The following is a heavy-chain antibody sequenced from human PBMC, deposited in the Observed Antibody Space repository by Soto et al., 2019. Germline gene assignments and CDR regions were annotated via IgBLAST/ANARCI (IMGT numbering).Heavy chain of an antibody. CDR2: IYYSGST. V-gene: IGHV4-4*08. CDR3: AREKWVATDFYGLDV. J-gene: IGHJ6*02. CDR1: GGSLSSYY. D-gene: IGHD5-12*01. Sequence: SETLSLTCTVSGGSLSSYYWSWIRQPPGKGLEWIGYIYYSGSTNYNPSLKSRVTISLDTSKNEFSLKVNSVTAADTAVYFCAREKWVATDFYGLDVWGQGTTVTVSS.